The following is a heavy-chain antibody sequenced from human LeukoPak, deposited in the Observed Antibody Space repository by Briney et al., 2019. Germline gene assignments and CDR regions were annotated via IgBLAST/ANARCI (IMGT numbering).Heavy chain of an antibody. CDR1: GGSISSSSYY. Sequence: SETLSLTCTVSGGSISSSSYYWGWIRQPPGKGLEWIETINYSGDTYYNPSLKSRVTISVDSSKNQFSLNLGSVTAADTAVYYCVRLQAVTGNFDYWGQGALVTVSS. V-gene: IGHV4-39*07. D-gene: IGHD1-20*01. J-gene: IGHJ4*02. CDR3: VRLQAVTGNFDY. CDR2: INYSGDT.